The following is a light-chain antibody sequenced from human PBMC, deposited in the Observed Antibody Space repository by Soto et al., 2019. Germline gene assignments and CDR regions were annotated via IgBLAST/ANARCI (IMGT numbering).Light chain of an antibody. J-gene: IGKJ4*01. CDR3: QQYNTWLS. CDR2: GAS. CDR1: QSVTTN. V-gene: IGKV3-15*01. Sequence: EIVMTQSPATLSVSPGESATLSCRASQSVTTNLAWYQHKPGQAPRLLIYGASIRATGFPARFSGSGSGTEFTLTISSLQSEDFAAYYCQQYNTWLSFGGGTKVEIK.